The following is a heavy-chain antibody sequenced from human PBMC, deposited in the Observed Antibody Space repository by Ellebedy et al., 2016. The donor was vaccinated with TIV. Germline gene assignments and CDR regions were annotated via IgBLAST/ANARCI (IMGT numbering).Heavy chain of an antibody. Sequence: PGGSLRLSCAASGFTFIKYDMHWVRQATGKGLEWVSTIDTTGDTYSPASVKGRFTISRDNSKNTLYLQMNSLRAEDTAVYYCAKDSRGYTYVFDYWGQGTLVTVSS. V-gene: IGHV3-13*01. D-gene: IGHD5-18*01. CDR1: GFTFIKYD. CDR2: IDTTGDT. J-gene: IGHJ4*02. CDR3: AKDSRGYTYVFDY.